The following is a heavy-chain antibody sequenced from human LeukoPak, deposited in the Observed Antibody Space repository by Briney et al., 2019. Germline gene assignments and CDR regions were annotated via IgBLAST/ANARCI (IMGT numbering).Heavy chain of an antibody. Sequence: SETLSLTCTVSGGSISSYYWSGIRQPPGKGLEWIGYIYYSGSTNYNPSLKSRVTISVDTSKNQFSLKLSSVTAADTAVYYCARVRYSSSWALFDYWGQGTLVTVSS. CDR1: GGSISSYY. CDR2: IYYSGST. D-gene: IGHD6-13*01. J-gene: IGHJ4*02. CDR3: ARVRYSSSWALFDY. V-gene: IGHV4-59*01.